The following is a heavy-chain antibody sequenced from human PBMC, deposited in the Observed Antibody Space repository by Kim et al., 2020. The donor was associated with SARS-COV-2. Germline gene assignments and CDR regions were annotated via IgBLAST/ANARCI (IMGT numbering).Heavy chain of an antibody. D-gene: IGHD5-12*01. V-gene: IGHV1-69*13. J-gene: IGHJ6*02. CDR2: IIPIFGTA. CDR1: GGTFSSYA. Sequence: SVKVSCKASGGTFSSYAISWVRQAPGQGLEWMGGIIPIFGTANYAQKFQGRVTITADESTSTAYMELSSLRSEDTAVYYCARNSGYDYDTIIYYYYGMDVWGQGTTVTVSS. CDR3: ARNSGYDYDTIIYYYYGMDV.